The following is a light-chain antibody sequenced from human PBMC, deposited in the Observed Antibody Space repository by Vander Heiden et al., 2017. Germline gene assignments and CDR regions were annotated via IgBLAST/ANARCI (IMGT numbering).Light chain of an antibody. Sequence: SYEDNEAPSSFDSRAHTSRSTCSGDTLENKYVCWYQQRAGRSRVLVIYQDNKRPSGIPGRFSGSNSGNTATLTISGTQAVHEADYYCQAWASSIAVFGGGTKLTVL. CDR3: QAWASSIAV. V-gene: IGLV3-1*01. J-gene: IGLJ2*01. CDR2: QDN. CDR1: TLENKY.